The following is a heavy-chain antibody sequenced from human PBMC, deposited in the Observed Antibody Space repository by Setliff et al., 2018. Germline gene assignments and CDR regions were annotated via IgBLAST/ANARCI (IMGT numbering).Heavy chain of an antibody. J-gene: IGHJ6*02. CDR3: ARAGDRGLGGMDV. CDR1: GGSVSSGSYY. D-gene: IGHD7-27*01. CDR2: LYTGGST. Sequence: SETLSLTCTVSGGSVSSGSYYWSWIRQPAGKGLEWIGRLYTGGSTNYNPALKSRVSFSVDASKNHFSWKLNDVTAADTAVYYCARAGDRGLGGMDVWGQGTTVTVSS. V-gene: IGHV4-61*02.